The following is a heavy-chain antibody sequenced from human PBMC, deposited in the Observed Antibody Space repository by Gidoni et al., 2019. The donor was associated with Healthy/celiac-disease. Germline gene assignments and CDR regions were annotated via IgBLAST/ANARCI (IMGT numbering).Heavy chain of an antibody. J-gene: IGHJ6*02. D-gene: IGHD2-15*01. V-gene: IGHV1-46*01. Sequence: QGQLVQSGAEVKKLGASVKVSCKASGYTFTSYYMHWVRQAPGQGREWLGIINTSGGSTSYAQKFQGRVTMTRDTSTSTVYMGLSSLRSEDTAVYYCARGNSYCSGGSCYGGGGMDVWGQGTTVTVSS. CDR3: ARGNSYCSGGSCYGGGGMDV. CDR1: GYTFTSYY. CDR2: INTSGGST.